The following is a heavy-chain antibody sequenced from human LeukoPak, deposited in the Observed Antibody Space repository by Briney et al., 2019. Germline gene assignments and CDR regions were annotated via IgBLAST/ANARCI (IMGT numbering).Heavy chain of an antibody. V-gene: IGHV5-51*01. CDR1: GYSFPAYW. J-gene: IGHJ3*02. CDR3: ARPPYYGSGRGAFDI. Sequence: GESLKISCKGSGYSFPAYWIGWVRQMPGKGLEWMGIIFPGDSDTRYSPSFQGQVTISADKSISTAYLQWSSLKASDTAMYYCARPPYYGSGRGAFDIWGQGTMVTVSS. D-gene: IGHD3-10*01. CDR2: IFPGDSDT.